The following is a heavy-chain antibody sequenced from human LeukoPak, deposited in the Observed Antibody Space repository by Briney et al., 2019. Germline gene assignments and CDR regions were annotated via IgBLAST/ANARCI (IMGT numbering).Heavy chain of an antibody. V-gene: IGHV3-23*01. CDR3: AKASSITMIVVVMKWFDP. D-gene: IGHD3-22*01. CDR2: ISGSGDST. J-gene: IGHJ5*02. Sequence: GGSLRLSCAASGFTFSSFAMSWVRQAPGKGLEWVSAISGSGDSTYYADSVKGRFTISRDNSKNTLYLQMNSLRAEDTAVYYCAKASSITMIVVVMKWFDPWGQGTLVTVS. CDR1: GFTFSSFA.